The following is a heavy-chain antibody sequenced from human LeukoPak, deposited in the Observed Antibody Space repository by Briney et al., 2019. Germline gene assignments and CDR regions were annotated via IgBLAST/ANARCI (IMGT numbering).Heavy chain of an antibody. Sequence: SETLSLSCTVSGASISTYYWCWVRQPPGKGLEWIGYVHYSGSANYSPSLKSRVTMSTDTSKNHFSLKLTSVTTADTAVYYCAGFGTYGANWFDPWGQGTLVTVSS. J-gene: IGHJ5*02. CDR2: VHYSGSA. CDR1: GASISTYY. V-gene: IGHV4-59*01. D-gene: IGHD1/OR15-1a*01. CDR3: AGFGTYGANWFDP.